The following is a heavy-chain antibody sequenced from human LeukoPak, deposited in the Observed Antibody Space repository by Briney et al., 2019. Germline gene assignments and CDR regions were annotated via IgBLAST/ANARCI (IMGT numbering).Heavy chain of an antibody. CDR3: ARAPGTAAGSE. CDR2: IYYSGST. CDR1: GDSISSSSYY. V-gene: IGHV4-39*07. Sequence: SETLSLTCTVSGDSISSSSYYWGWIRQPPGKGLEWIGSIYYSGSTYYNPSLKSRVTISVDTSKNQFSLKLSSVTAADTAVYYCARAPGTAAGSEWGQGTLVTASS. J-gene: IGHJ4*02. D-gene: IGHD6-13*01.